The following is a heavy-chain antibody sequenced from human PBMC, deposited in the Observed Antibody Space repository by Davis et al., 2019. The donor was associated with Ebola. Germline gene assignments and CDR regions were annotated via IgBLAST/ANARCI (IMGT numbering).Heavy chain of an antibody. CDR2: IKSDGSTT. CDR3: VRLVGPN. CDR1: GFSFSSYW. Sequence: PGGSLRLSCAASGFSFSSYWMHWVRHPPGKGLVWVSNIKSDGSTTNYADPVKGRFTIPRDNAKHTLYLQMNNLRAEDTAVYYCVRLVGPNWGQGTLVAVSS. V-gene: IGHV3-74*01. J-gene: IGHJ4*02.